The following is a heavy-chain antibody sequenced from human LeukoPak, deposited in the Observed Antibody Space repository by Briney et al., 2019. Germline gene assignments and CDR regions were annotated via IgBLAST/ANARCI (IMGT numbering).Heavy chain of an antibody. J-gene: IGHJ4*02. D-gene: IGHD3-10*01. V-gene: IGHV4-34*01. CDR2: INHSGST. CDR1: GGSFSGYY. CDR3: ARVSLWFGEGENDY. Sequence: SETLSLTCAVYGGSFSGYYWSWIRQPPGKGLEWIGEINHSGSTNYNPSLKSRVTISVDTSKNQFSLKLSSVTAADTAVYYCARVSLWFGEGENDYWGQGTLVTVSS.